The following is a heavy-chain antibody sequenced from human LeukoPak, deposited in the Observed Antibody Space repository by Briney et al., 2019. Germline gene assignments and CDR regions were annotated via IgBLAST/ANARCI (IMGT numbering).Heavy chain of an antibody. CDR2: ITGTGRTT. CDR1: GFTFSTYT. D-gene: IGHD3-22*01. Sequence: PGGSLRLSCAASGFTFSTYTMQWVRQAPGKGPEHVSFITGTGRTTHYGDSVKGPFSISRDKSTSMLYLQMGSLRPENTAVYYCARRRAGYSYDFWGQGSLVTVSS. CDR3: ARRRAGYSYDF. J-gene: IGHJ4*02. V-gene: IGHV3-64*02.